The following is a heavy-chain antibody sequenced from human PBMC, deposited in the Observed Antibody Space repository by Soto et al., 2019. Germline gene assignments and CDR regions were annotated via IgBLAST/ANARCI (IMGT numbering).Heavy chain of an antibody. CDR2: IYYSGST. CDR3: ARLKGLGVVISWYMDV. D-gene: IGHD3-3*01. V-gene: IGHV4-39*01. CDR1: GGSISSSSYY. J-gene: IGHJ6*03. Sequence: PSETLSLTCTVSGGSISSSSYYWGWIRQPPGKGLEWIGSIYYSGSTYYNPSLKSRVTISVDTSKNQFSLKLSSVTAAGTAVYYCARLKGLGVVISWYMDVWGKGTTVTVSS.